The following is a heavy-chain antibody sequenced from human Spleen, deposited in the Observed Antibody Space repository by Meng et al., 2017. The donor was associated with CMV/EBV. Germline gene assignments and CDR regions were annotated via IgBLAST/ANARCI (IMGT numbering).Heavy chain of an antibody. Sequence: ASGLTFSSYAMSWVRQAPGKGLEWVAVIYSGGGSTYYADSVKGRFTISRDNSKNTLYLQMNSLRAEDTAVYYCARGSTTGPADPLDSWGQGTLVTVSS. CDR2: IYSGGGST. CDR3: ARGSTTGPADPLDS. J-gene: IGHJ4*02. CDR1: GLTFSSYA. V-gene: IGHV3-23*03. D-gene: IGHD4-11*01.